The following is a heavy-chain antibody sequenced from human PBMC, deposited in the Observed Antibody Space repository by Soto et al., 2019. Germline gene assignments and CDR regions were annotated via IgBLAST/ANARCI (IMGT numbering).Heavy chain of an antibody. CDR3: ARQSSAWFSFDC. V-gene: IGHV4-59*08. J-gene: IGHJ4*02. Sequence: SETQSLTGTVAGGFISSCYCSWIRQPPGKRLEWIGFFHYNGSTKYNPSLKSRVTISVDTSKNLFSLRFSFVTAADTAVYYCARQSSAWFSFDCWGPGTLVTVSS. CDR2: FHYNGST. CDR1: GGFISSCY. D-gene: IGHD6-19*01.